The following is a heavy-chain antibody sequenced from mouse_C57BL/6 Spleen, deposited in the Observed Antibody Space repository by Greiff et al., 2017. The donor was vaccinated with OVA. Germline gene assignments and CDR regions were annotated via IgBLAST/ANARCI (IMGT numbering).Heavy chain of an antibody. Sequence: VQLKQSGPELVKPGASVKISCKASGYSFTGYYMNWVKQSPEKSLEWIGEINPSTGGTTYNQKFKAKATLTVDKSSSTAYMQLKSLTSEDSAVYYCARSGGNFYYYAMDYWGQGTSVTVAS. CDR2: INPSTGGT. D-gene: IGHD2-1*01. V-gene: IGHV1-42*01. CDR3: ARSGGNFYYYAMDY. J-gene: IGHJ4*01. CDR1: GYSFTGYY.